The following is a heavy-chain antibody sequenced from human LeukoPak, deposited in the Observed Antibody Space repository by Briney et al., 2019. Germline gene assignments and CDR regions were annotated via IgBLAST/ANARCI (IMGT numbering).Heavy chain of an antibody. CDR2: IYYSGST. J-gene: IGHJ6*02. CDR1: GGSISSYY. CDR3: ARLPWGVVRNYYYYYGMDV. V-gene: IGHV4-59*08. Sequence: SETLSLTYTVSGGSISSYYWSWIRQPPGKGLEWIGYIYYSGSTNYNPSLKSRVTISVDTSKNQFSLKLSSVTAADTAVYYCARLPWGVVRNYYYYYGMDVWGQGTTVTVSS. D-gene: IGHD2-15*01.